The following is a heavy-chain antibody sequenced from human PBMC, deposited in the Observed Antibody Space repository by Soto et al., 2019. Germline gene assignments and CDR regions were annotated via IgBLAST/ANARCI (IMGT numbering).Heavy chain of an antibody. J-gene: IGHJ6*03. CDR2: IWNDGSNK. Sequence: QVQLVESGGGVVQPGRSLRLSCAASGFTFSSYAIHWVRQAPGKGLEWVAVIWNDGSNKYYADSVKGRFTISRDNSKNILYLQMNNLSAEDTAVYYCARAIPYYSYGHFYSYMDVWGKGTTVTVSS. V-gene: IGHV3-33*01. D-gene: IGHD5-18*01. CDR3: ARAIPYYSYGHFYSYMDV. CDR1: GFTFSSYA.